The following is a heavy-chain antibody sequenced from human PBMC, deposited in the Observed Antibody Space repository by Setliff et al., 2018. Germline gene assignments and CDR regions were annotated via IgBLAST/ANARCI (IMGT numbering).Heavy chain of an antibody. CDR2: INHDGSST. CDR3: ARGPAKSAGQWGSHFFDY. V-gene: IGHV3-74*01. CDR1: GFTFIDSA. J-gene: IGHJ4*02. Sequence: PGGSLRLSCAASGFTFIDSAMHWVRQAPGKGLVWVSRINHDGSSTTYADSVKGRFTISRDNAKNTLYLQMDSLRAEDTAVYYCARGPAKSAGQWGSHFFDYWGQGTLVTVS. D-gene: IGHD2-2*01.